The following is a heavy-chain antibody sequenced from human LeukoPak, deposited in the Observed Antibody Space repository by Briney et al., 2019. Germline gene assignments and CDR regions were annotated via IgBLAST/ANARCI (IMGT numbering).Heavy chain of an antibody. D-gene: IGHD6-19*01. Sequence: SETLSLTCAVYGGSFSGYYWSGLRQPPGRGLEWGGEINHSGCTYYHPSLKSRVTISVDTSKKQFSLKLSSVTAADTAVYYCARLIIAVAATDYWGQGTLVTVSS. CDR1: GGSFSGYY. J-gene: IGHJ4*02. V-gene: IGHV4-34*01. CDR2: INHSGCT. CDR3: ARLIIAVAATDY.